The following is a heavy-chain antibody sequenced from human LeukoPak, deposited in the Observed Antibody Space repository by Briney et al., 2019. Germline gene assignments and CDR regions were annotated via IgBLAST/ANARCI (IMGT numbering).Heavy chain of an antibody. CDR3: AKINLYYYDSSGNQNWFDP. V-gene: IGHV3-43*02. Sequence: QPGGSLRLSCAASGFTFDDYAMHWVRQAPGKGLEWVSLISGHGGSTYYADSVKGRFTISRDNSKNSLYLQMNSLRTEDTALYYCAKINLYYYDSSGNQNWFDPWGQGTLVTVSS. CDR1: GFTFDDYA. CDR2: ISGHGGST. J-gene: IGHJ5*02. D-gene: IGHD3-22*01.